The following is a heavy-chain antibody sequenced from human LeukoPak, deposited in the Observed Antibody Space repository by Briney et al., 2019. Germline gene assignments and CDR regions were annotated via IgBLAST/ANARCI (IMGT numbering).Heavy chain of an antibody. J-gene: IGHJ5*02. CDR2: INHSGST. CDR3: AREGGYGSVNWFDP. D-gene: IGHD5-12*01. V-gene: IGHV4-34*01. CDR1: GGSFSGYY. Sequence: SETLSLTCAVYGGSFSGYYWSWIRQPPGTGLEWIGEINHSGSTNYNPSLKSRVTISVDTSKNQFSLKLSSVTAADTAVYYCAREGGYGSVNWFDPWGQGTLVTVSS.